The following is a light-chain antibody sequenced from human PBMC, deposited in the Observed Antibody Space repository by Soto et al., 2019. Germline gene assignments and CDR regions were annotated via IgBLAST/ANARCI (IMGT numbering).Light chain of an antibody. Sequence: EIVMTQSPATLSVSPGGRATLSCRASQIVSDNYLAWYQQKPGQAPRLVVYGASSRATGVPDRFSASGSGTDFTLTISSLQSEDFAVYYCQPYNNWPLTFGGGTKVDIK. CDR3: QPYNNWPLT. CDR2: GAS. J-gene: IGKJ4*01. CDR1: QIVSDN. V-gene: IGKV3D-15*01.